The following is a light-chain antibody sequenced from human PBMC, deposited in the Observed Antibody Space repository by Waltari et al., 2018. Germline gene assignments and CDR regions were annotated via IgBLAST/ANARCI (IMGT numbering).Light chain of an antibody. Sequence: SYELTQPPSVSVSPGQTASITCSGAKLGDKYACWYQQKPGQSPVLVTYQDSKRPSGVPERVSGSNAGNTATLTISGTQSMDEADYYCQAWDSSHVVFGGGTKLTVL. CDR1: KLGDKY. V-gene: IGLV3-1*01. J-gene: IGLJ2*01. CDR2: QDS. CDR3: QAWDSSHVV.